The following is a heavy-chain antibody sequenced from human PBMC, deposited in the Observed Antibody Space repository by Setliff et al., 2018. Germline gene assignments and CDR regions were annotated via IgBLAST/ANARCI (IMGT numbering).Heavy chain of an antibody. D-gene: IGHD6-19*01. CDR3: ARVAQYSSAWYYYYYGMDV. J-gene: IGHJ6*02. CDR2: IYYSGST. Sequence: TSETLSLTCTVSGGSISSSSYYWGWIRQPPGKGLEWIGSIYYSGSTYYNPSLKSRVTISVDTSKNQFSLKLSSVTAADTAVYYCARVAQYSSAWYYYYYGMDVWGQGTTVT. CDR1: GGSISSSSYY. V-gene: IGHV4-39*07.